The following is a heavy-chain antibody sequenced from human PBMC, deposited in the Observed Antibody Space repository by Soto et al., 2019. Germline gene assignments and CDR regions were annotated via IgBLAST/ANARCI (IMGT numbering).Heavy chain of an antibody. Sequence: QVQLVESGGGVVQPGRSLRLSCAASGFTFSDYGMHWVRQAPGKGLEWVAVIWYDGSNKYYADSVKGRFTISRDNSNNTLYLQMNSLRAEDTAVYYCAKSDGSYSSGWYGGSTYYYGMDVWGQGTTVTVSS. CDR1: GFTFSDYG. V-gene: IGHV3-33*06. CDR3: AKSDGSYSSGWYGGSTYYYGMDV. D-gene: IGHD6-19*01. CDR2: IWYDGSNK. J-gene: IGHJ6*02.